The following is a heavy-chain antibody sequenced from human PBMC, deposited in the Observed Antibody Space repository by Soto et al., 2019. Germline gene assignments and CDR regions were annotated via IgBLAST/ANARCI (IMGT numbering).Heavy chain of an antibody. CDR1: GFTFSNAW. V-gene: IGHV3-15*07. D-gene: IGHD5-18*01. J-gene: IGHJ4*02. CDR2: IKSKTDGGTA. Sequence: GGSLRLSCAASGFTFSNAWMNWVRQAPGKGLEWVGRIKSKTDGGTADYAATVKGRFTISRDDSKNTLYLQMNSLKTEDTAVYYCTTDRGDTAMVTGGFDYWGQGTLVTVSS. CDR3: TTDRGDTAMVTGGFDY.